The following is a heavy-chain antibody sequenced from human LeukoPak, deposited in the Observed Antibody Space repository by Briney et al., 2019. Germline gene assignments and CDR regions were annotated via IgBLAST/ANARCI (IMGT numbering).Heavy chain of an antibody. Sequence: GGSLRLSCAASGFTFSSYSMNWVRQAPGKGLEWVSYISSSSSTIYYADSVKGRFTISRDNAKNSLYLQMNSLRAEDTAVYYCARGYGYGGNSGLYYYYYMDVWGKGTTVTVSS. CDR3: ARGYGYGGNSGLYYYYYMDV. V-gene: IGHV3-48*01. J-gene: IGHJ6*03. CDR1: GFTFSSYS. CDR2: ISSSSSTI. D-gene: IGHD4-23*01.